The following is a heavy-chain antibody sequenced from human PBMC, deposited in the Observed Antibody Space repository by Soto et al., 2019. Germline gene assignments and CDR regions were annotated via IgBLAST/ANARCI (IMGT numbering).Heavy chain of an antibody. V-gene: IGHV7-4-1*01. CDR2: INTYTGNP. D-gene: IGHD2-2*02. CDR3: ARMDIVVVPAAIPDYYYGMEV. CDR1: GYTFTSYA. J-gene: IGHJ6*02. Sequence: QVQLVQSGSELKKPGASVKVSCKASGYTFTSYAMNWVRQAPGQGLEWMGWINTYTGNPTYAQGFTGRFVFSLDTSVSTAYLQICSLKDEDTDVYYCARMDIVVVPAAIPDYYYGMEVWGQGTTVTVSS.